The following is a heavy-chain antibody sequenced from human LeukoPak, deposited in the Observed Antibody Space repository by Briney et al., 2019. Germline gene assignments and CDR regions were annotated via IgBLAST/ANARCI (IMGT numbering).Heavy chain of an antibody. V-gene: IGHV3-48*03. CDR2: ISISGSTI. D-gene: IGHD5-12*01. CDR1: GFTFSSYE. J-gene: IGHJ4*02. CDR3: AGESGYDPGLDY. Sequence: GGSLRLSCAASGFTFSSYEMNWVRQAPGKGLEWVSYISISGSTIYYADSVKGRFTISRDNAKNSLYLQMNSLRAEDTAVYYCAGESGYDPGLDYWGQGTLVTVSS.